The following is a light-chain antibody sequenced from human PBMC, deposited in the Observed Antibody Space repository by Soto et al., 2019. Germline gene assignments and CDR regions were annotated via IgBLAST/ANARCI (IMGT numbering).Light chain of an antibody. CDR2: AAS. J-gene: IGKJ4*01. CDR3: QQLRSYPST. V-gene: IGKV1-9*01. Sequence: QKPGKAPTLLIYAASTLQSGVPSRFSGSGFGTDFTLTISSLQAEDFASYYCQQLRSYPSTFGGGTKVDIK.